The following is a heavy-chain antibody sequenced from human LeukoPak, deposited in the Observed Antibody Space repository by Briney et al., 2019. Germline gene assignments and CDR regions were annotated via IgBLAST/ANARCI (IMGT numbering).Heavy chain of an antibody. CDR2: IIPIFGTA. V-gene: IGHV1-69*06. D-gene: IGHD3-10*01. CDR1: GGTFSSYA. Sequence: WASVKVSCKASGGTFSSYAISWVRQAPGQGLEWMGGIIPIFGTANYAQKFQGRVTITADKSTSTAYMELGSLRSEDTAVYYCASRWFGEILTGYYYYGMDVWGKGTTVTVSS. J-gene: IGHJ6*04. CDR3: ASRWFGEILTGYYYYGMDV.